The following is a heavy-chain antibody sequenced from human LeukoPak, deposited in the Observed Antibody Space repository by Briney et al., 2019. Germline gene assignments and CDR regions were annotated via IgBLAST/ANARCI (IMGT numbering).Heavy chain of an antibody. V-gene: IGHV4-61*03. Sequence: KASETLSRTCTVSGGSVSSGHYYWSWIRQPPGKGLEWIGYIYNSESTNYNPSLKSRVTISVDTSKNHFSLKLSSVTAADTAVYYCATGGSLAAAGDYWGQGTLVTVSS. CDR1: GGSVSSGHYY. CDR3: ATGGSLAAAGDY. J-gene: IGHJ4*02. CDR2: IYNSEST. D-gene: IGHD6-13*01.